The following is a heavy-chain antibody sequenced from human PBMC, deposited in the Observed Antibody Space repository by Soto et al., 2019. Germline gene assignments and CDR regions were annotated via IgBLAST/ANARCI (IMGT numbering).Heavy chain of an antibody. CDR2: INAGNGNT. CDR1: GYTFTSYA. J-gene: IGHJ4*02. V-gene: IGHV1-3*01. Sequence: QVQLVQSGAEVKKPGASVKVSCKASGYTFTSYATHWVRQAPGQRLEWMGWINAGNGNTKYSQKFQGRVTITRDTSASTAYMELSSLRSEDTAVYYCARDGRLTRFDYWGQGTLVTVSS. D-gene: IGHD1-26*01. CDR3: ARDGRLTRFDY.